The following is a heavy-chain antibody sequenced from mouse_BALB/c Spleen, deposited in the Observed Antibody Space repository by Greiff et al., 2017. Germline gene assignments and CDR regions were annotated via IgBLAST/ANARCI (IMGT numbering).Heavy chain of an antibody. CDR3: AREYWFAY. D-gene: IGHD5-1*01. J-gene: IGHJ3*01. CDR2: ISYSGST. V-gene: IGHV3-2*02. CDR1: GYSITSDYA. Sequence: DVQLQESGPGLVKPSQSLSLTCTVTGYSITSDYAWNWIRQFPGNKLEWMGYISYSGSTSYNPSLKSRISITRDTSKNQFFLQLNSVTTEDTATYYCAREYWFAYWGQGTLVTVSA.